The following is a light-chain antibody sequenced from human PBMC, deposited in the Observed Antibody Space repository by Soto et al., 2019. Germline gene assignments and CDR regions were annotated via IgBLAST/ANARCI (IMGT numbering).Light chain of an antibody. Sequence: DIQMTQSPSSLSASVGDRVTITCRARQSISSYLNWYQQKPGKAPKLLIYAASSLQSGVPSRFSGSGSGTDFTLTISSLQPEDFATYYCQQSYSTLEDSTFGPGTKVDIK. V-gene: IGKV1-39*01. CDR3: QQSYSTLEDST. CDR2: AAS. J-gene: IGKJ3*01. CDR1: QSISSY.